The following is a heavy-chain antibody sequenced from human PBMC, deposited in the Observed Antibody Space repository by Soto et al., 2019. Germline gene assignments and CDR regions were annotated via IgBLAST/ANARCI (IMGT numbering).Heavy chain of an antibody. CDR3: ASSPCGGDCYAFVPGTYYYYGMDV. CDR2: IYYSGST. J-gene: IGHJ6*02. D-gene: IGHD2-21*02. CDR1: GGSISSYY. Sequence: SETLSLTCTVSGGSISSYYWSWIRQPPGKGLEWIGYIYYSGSTNYNPSLKSRVTISVDTSKNQFSLKLSSVTAADTAVYYCASSPCGGDCYAFVPGTYYYYGMDVWGQGTTVTVSS. V-gene: IGHV4-59*01.